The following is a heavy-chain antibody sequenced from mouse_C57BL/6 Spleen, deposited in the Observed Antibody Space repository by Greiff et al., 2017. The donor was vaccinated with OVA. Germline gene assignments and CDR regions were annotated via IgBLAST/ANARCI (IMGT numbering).Heavy chain of an antibody. D-gene: IGHD2-5*01. CDR1: GFTFTSYD. J-gene: IGHJ3*01. CDR3: ARSSNYWFAY. V-gene: IGHV1-85*01. CDR2: IYPRDGST. Sequence: VQLQQSGPELVKPGASVKLSCKASGFTFTSYDINWVKQRPGQGLEWIGWIYPRDGSTKYTEKFKGQATLTVDTSSSTAYMELLSLTSEDSAVYFCARSSNYWFAYWGKGTLVTVSA.